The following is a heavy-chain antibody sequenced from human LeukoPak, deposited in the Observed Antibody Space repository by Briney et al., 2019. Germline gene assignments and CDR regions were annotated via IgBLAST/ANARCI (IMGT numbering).Heavy chain of an antibody. Sequence: GGYLRLSCAASGFTFSSYWMHWVRQAPGKGLVWVSRINSDGSSTSYADSVKGRFTISRDNAKNTLYLQMNSLRAEDTAVYYCARGVVVAATDYWGQGTLVTVSS. CDR1: GFTFSSYW. CDR2: INSDGSST. CDR3: ARGVVVAATDY. V-gene: IGHV3-74*01. D-gene: IGHD2-15*01. J-gene: IGHJ4*02.